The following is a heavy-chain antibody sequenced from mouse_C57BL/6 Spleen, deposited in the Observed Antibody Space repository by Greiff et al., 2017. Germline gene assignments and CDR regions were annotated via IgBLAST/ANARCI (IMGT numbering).Heavy chain of an antibody. CDR3: ARGDYYGSSRLDY. V-gene: IGHV1-64*01. CDR2: IHPNSGST. D-gene: IGHD1-1*01. Sequence: VQLQQPGAELVKPGASVKLSCKASGYTFTSYWMHWVKQRPGQGLEWIGMIHPNSGSTNYNEKFKGKATLTADKSSSTAYMELRSLTSEDSAVYFCARGDYYGSSRLDYWGQGTTLTVSS. CDR1: GYTFTSYW. J-gene: IGHJ2*01.